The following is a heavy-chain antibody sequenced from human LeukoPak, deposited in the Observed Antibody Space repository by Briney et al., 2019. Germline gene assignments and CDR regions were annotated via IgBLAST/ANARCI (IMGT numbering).Heavy chain of an antibody. Sequence: SETLSLTCTVSGGSITDYHWIWIRQPAGKGLEWIGRLYTSGSTNYNPSLKSRATISVDTSKNQFPLKLSSVTAADTAVYYCARVSVGAVAGTEDYWGQGTLVTVSS. V-gene: IGHV4-4*07. D-gene: IGHD6-19*01. CDR1: GGSITDYH. J-gene: IGHJ4*02. CDR3: ARVSVGAVAGTEDY. CDR2: LYTSGST.